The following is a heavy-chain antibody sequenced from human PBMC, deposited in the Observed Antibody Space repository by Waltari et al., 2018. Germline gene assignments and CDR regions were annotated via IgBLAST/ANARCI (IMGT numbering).Heavy chain of an antibody. J-gene: IGHJ3*01. V-gene: IGHV3-15*01. CDR3: LFVDTALIIPDVFDL. Sequence: EVQLVESGGGLVKPGGSLRLSCSASGFHFSKAWLNWMRQAPGKGLEWVVRIKSTVDGGTTDYAAPVQGRFTISRDDSKNTLYLQMSSLRTEDTAVYYCLFVDTALIIPDVFDLWGQGTLVTVSS. CDR2: IKSTVDGGTT. CDR1: GFHFSKAW. D-gene: IGHD5-18*01.